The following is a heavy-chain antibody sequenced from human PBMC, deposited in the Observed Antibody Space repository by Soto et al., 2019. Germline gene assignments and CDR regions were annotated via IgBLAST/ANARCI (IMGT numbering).Heavy chain of an antibody. CDR1: GFTLSAYD. V-gene: IGHV3-13*05. D-gene: IGHD2-15*01. J-gene: IGHJ6*02. CDR2: LGAADDP. Sequence: GGSLRLSCAASGFTLSAYDVHWVRQAEGKGLEWVSALGAADDPYYLVSVKGRFTISRENAKNSLYLQMNNLRAGDTAVYYCARAYSGRLPRRADYYYAMDVWGQGTTVTVSS. CDR3: ARAYSGRLPRRADYYYAMDV.